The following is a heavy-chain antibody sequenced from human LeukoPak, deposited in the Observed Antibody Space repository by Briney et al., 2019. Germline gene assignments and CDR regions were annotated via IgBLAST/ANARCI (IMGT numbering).Heavy chain of an antibody. J-gene: IGHJ4*02. CDR2: ISGSGVDT. CDR1: GFSFSTYA. Sequence: GGSLRLSCIASGFSFSTYAMSWVRQAPGKGLEWVSGISGSGVDTHYADSVKGRFRISRDNSNNTLYLEMNSLRPEDTGVYYCAKARFASGYHNLDSWGQGALVIVSS. D-gene: IGHD3-22*01. CDR3: AKARFASGYHNLDS. V-gene: IGHV3-23*01.